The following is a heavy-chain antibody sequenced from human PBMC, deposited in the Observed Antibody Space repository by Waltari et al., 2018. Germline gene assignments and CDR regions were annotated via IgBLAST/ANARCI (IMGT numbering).Heavy chain of an antibody. CDR2: INPGGGST. CDR3: ARGEEQWLGPVTAVDY. Sequence: QVQLVQSGAEVKKPGASVKVSCKASGYTFTSYYMHWVRQAPGQGLEWMGIINPGGGSTSYAQKFQGRVTMTRDTSTSTVYMELSSLRSEDTAVYYCARGEEQWLGPVTAVDYWGQGTLVTVSS. V-gene: IGHV1-46*01. D-gene: IGHD6-19*01. CDR1: GYTFTSYY. J-gene: IGHJ4*02.